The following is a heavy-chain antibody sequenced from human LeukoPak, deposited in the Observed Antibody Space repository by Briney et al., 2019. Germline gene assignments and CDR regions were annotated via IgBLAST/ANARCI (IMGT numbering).Heavy chain of an antibody. CDR2: IYYSGST. Sequence: SETLSLTCTVSGGSVSSGSYYWSWIRQPPGKGLEWIGYIYYSGSTNYNPSLKSRVTISVDTSKNQFSLKLSSVTAADTAVYYCARDRLVRLAAAVHYYGMDVWGQGTTVTVSS. D-gene: IGHD6-13*01. CDR1: GGSVSSGSYY. J-gene: IGHJ6*02. V-gene: IGHV4-61*01. CDR3: ARDRLVRLAAAVHYYGMDV.